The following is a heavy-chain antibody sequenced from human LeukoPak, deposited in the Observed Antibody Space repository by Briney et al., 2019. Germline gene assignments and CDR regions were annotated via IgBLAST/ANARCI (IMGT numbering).Heavy chain of an antibody. V-gene: IGHV4-30-2*01. CDR1: GGSISSGGYY. Sequence: SETLSLTCTVSGGSISSGGYYWSWIRQPPGKGLEWIGYIYHSGSTYYNPSLKSRVTISVGTSKNQFSLRLNSVTAADTAVYYCARTYQWQVHFNHWGQGILVTVSS. D-gene: IGHD6-19*01. CDR2: IYHSGST. J-gene: IGHJ4*02. CDR3: ARTYQWQVHFNH.